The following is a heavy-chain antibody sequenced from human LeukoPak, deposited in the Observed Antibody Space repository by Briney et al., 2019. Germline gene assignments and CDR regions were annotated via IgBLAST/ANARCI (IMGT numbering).Heavy chain of an antibody. CDR1: GFTFSSYA. CDR2: ISGSGGST. V-gene: IGHV3-23*01. CDR3: AKEDYDYVWGGYRSTPTFDY. Sequence: PGGSLRLSCAASGFTFSSYAMSWVRQAPGKGLEWVSAISGSGGSTYYADSVKGRFTISRDNSKNTLYLQMNSLRAEDTAVYYCAKEDYDYVWGGYRSTPTFDYWGQGTLVTVSS. J-gene: IGHJ4*02. D-gene: IGHD3-16*02.